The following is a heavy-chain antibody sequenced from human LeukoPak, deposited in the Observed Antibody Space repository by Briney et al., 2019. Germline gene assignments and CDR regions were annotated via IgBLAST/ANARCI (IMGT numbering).Heavy chain of an antibody. D-gene: IGHD6-19*01. V-gene: IGHV3-21*01. Sequence: PGGSLRHSCAASGFTFSSYSMNWVRQAPGKGLEWVSSISSSSSYIYYADSVEGRFTISRDNAKNSLYLQMNSLRAEDTAVYYCARDLRSSGWYRYYYMDVWGKGPTVTVSS. CDR3: ARDLRSSGWYRYYYMDV. J-gene: IGHJ6*03. CDR2: ISSSSSYI. CDR1: GFTFSSYS.